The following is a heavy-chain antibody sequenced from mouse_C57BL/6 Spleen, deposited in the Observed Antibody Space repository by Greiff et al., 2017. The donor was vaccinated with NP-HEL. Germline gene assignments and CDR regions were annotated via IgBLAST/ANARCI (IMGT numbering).Heavy chain of an antibody. CDR1: GYTFTRYW. D-gene: IGHD3-2*02. CDR2: IYPGSGST. CDR3: AREGGRQLRLPCYAMDY. J-gene: IGHJ4*01. Sequence: VQLQQPGAELVKPGASVKMSCKASGYTFTRYWIPWVKQRPGQGLEWIGDIYPGSGSTNYNEKFKSKATLTVDTSSSTAYMQLSSLTSEDSAVYYCAREGGRQLRLPCYAMDYGGQGTSVTVSS. V-gene: IGHV1-55*01.